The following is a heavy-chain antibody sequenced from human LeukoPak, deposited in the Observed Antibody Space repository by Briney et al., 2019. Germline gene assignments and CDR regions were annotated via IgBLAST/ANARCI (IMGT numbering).Heavy chain of an antibody. V-gene: IGHV4-59*01. Sequence: SSETLSLTCTFSGGSISIYYWSWIRQPPGKELEWIGYIYYSGITNYNPSLKSRVTISVDTSKNQFSLKLTSVTAADTAVYYCASCDGNSPFDYWGQGTLVTVSS. D-gene: IGHD4-23*01. J-gene: IGHJ4*02. CDR3: ASCDGNSPFDY. CDR1: GGSISIYY. CDR2: IYYSGIT.